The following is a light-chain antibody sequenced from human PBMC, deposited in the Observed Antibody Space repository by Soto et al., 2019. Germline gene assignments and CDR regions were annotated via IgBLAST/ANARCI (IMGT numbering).Light chain of an antibody. CDR1: QNMFSF. J-gene: IGKJ2*01. CDR3: QQSYSVPHT. Sequence: DIQMTQSPSSLSASVGDRVTITCRASQNMFSFLSWYLHKPGKAPELLIYAASSMESGVPSRFSGSGSGTDFALTISSLQPEDFATFYCQQSYSVPHTFGPGTNVEI. CDR2: AAS. V-gene: IGKV1-39*01.